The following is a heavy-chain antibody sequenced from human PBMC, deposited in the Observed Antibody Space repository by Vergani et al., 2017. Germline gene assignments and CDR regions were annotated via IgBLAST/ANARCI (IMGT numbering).Heavy chain of an antibody. V-gene: IGHV3-23*01. Sequence: EVQLLESGGGLVQPGGSLRLSCAASGFTFSNYAMSWVRQAPGKGLEWVSSISGSGTNTYYADSVKGRFIISRDESKNTLYLQMNSLRAEDTAVYFCAKDRGYCSSTSCPSHPDYWGQGTLVTVSS. CDR3: AKDRGYCSSTSCPSHPDY. CDR2: ISGSGTNT. CDR1: GFTFSNYA. J-gene: IGHJ4*02. D-gene: IGHD2-2*01.